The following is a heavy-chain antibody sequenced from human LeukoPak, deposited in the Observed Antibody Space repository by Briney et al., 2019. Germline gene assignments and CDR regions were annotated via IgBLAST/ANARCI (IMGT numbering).Heavy chain of an antibody. J-gene: IGHJ3*02. V-gene: IGHV3-23*01. Sequence: GGSLRLSCAASGFTFSSYAMSWVRQTPGKGLEWVSAISGSGGSTYYADSVKGRFTISRDNAKNSLYLQMNSLRAEDTAVYYCATSREGAFDIWGQGTMVTVSS. CDR2: ISGSGGST. CDR3: ATSREGAFDI. CDR1: GFTFSSYA.